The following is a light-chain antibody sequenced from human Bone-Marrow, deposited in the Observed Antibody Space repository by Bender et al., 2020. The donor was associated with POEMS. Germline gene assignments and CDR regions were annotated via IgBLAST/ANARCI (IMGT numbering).Light chain of an antibody. CDR2: NNS. CDR1: SSKFGSYP. V-gene: IGLV1-44*01. J-gene: IGLJ3*02. Sequence: QSVLTQPPSASGTPVQRVTISCSGSSSKFGSYPVNWYQQLPGASPKLVIFNNSQRPSGFPDRFSGSNSGTSASLAISGILSDDEADFYCATWDDSMNGWVFGGGTKLTVL. CDR3: ATWDDSMNGWV.